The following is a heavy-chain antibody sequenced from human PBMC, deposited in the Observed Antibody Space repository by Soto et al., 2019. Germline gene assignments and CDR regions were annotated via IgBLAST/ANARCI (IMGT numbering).Heavy chain of an antibody. Sequence: QVQLQESGPGLVKPSQTLSLTCTVSGGSISSGGYYWSWIRQHPGKGLAWIGYIYYSGSTYYNPSLKSRVTISVDTSKNQFSLKLSSVTAADTAVYYCARARLRHDYGDSPIYYFDYWGQGTLVTVSS. CDR1: GGSISSGGYY. V-gene: IGHV4-31*03. D-gene: IGHD4-17*01. CDR3: ARARLRHDYGDSPIYYFDY. J-gene: IGHJ4*02. CDR2: IYYSGST.